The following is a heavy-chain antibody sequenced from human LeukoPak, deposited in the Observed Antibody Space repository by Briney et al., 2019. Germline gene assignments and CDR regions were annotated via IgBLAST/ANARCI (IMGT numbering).Heavy chain of an antibody. V-gene: IGHV4-61*01. Sequence: PSETLSLTCTVSGGSVSSGSYYWRWIRQPPGQGLEWIGYIYYSGSTKYNPSLKSRVTMSLDTSKNQFSLRVTSVTAADTAVYYCTRTNYGDYNWFDPWGQGTLVTVSS. D-gene: IGHD4-17*01. CDR1: GGSVSSGSYY. CDR3: TRTNYGDYNWFDP. CDR2: IYYSGST. J-gene: IGHJ5*02.